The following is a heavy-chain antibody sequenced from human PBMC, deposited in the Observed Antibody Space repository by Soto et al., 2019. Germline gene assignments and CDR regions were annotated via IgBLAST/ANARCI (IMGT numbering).Heavy chain of an antibody. D-gene: IGHD2-15*01. CDR3: ARGGAIVVVVAANHYYYGMDF. CDR2: IIPIFGTA. J-gene: IGHJ6*02. Sequence: QVQLVQSGAEVKKPGSSVKVSCKASGGTFSSYAISWVRQAPGQGLEWMGGIIPIFGTANYAQKFQGRVTITADEITSTAYMALSRLRSEDAAVYYCARGGAIVVVVAANHYYYGMDFWGQGTTVPVSS. CDR1: GGTFSSYA. V-gene: IGHV1-69*01.